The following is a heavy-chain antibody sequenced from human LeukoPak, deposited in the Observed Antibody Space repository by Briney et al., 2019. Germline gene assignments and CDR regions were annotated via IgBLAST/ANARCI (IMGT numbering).Heavy chain of an antibody. CDR2: ISSSGSTI. Sequence: GGSLRLSCAASGFTLSSYEMNWVRQAPGKGLEWVSYISSSGSTIYYADSVKGRFTISRDNAKNSLYLQMNSLRAEDTAVYYCASASKNGYNIDYWGLGTLVTVSS. CDR1: GFTLSSYE. J-gene: IGHJ4*02. CDR3: ASASKNGYNIDY. D-gene: IGHD5-24*01. V-gene: IGHV3-48*03.